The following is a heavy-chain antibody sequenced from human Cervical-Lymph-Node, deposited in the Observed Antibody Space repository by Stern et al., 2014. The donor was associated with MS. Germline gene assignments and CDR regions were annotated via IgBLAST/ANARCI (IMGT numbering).Heavy chain of an antibody. Sequence: DQLVESGGGVVQPGRSLRLSWAASGFTFSSYAMHWVRQAPGKGLEWVAVISYDGSNKYYADSVKGRFTISRDNSKNTLYLQMNSLRAEDTAVYYCARGSPGIAVAGPEIDYWGQGTLVTVSS. D-gene: IGHD6-19*01. J-gene: IGHJ4*02. V-gene: IGHV3-30-3*01. CDR2: ISYDGSNK. CDR3: ARGSPGIAVAGPEIDY. CDR1: GFTFSSYA.